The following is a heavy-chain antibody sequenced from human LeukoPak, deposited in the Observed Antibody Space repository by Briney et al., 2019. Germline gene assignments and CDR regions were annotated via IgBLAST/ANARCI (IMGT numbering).Heavy chain of an antibody. CDR1: GGTFSSYA. J-gene: IGHJ4*02. V-gene: IGHV1-69*13. D-gene: IGHD5-24*01. CDR2: IIPIFGTA. Sequence: SVTVSCKASGGTFSSYAISWVRQAPGQGLEWMGGIIPIFGTANYAQKFQGRVTITADESTSTAYMELSSLRSEDTAVYYCARARYTFEDGYNFPPIDYWGQGTLVAVSS. CDR3: ARARYTFEDGYNFPPIDY.